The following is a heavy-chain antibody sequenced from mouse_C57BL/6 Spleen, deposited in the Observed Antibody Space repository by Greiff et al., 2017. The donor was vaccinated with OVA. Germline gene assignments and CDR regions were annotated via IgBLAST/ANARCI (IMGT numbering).Heavy chain of an antibody. V-gene: IGHV1-15*01. Sequence: VKLQESGAELVRPGASVTLSCKASGYTFTDYEMHWVQQTPVHGLEWIGAIDPETGGTAYNQKFKGKAILTADKSSSTAYMELRSLTSEDSAVYYCTRFATTVVATEYFDYWGQGTTLTVSS. J-gene: IGHJ2*01. CDR2: IDPETGGT. CDR1: GYTFTDYE. D-gene: IGHD1-1*01. CDR3: TRFATTVVATEYFDY.